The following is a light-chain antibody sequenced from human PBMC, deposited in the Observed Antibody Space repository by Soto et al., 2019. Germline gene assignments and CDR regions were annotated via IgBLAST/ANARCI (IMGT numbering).Light chain of an antibody. V-gene: IGLV2-23*01. CDR2: EGS. Sequence: QSALTQRASVSGSPGQSITISCTGTSSDVGSYNLVSWYQQHPGKAPKLMIYEGSKRPSGVSNRFSGSKSGITASLTISGLQAEDEADYYCCSYAGSSTWVFGGGTKVTVL. J-gene: IGLJ3*02. CDR3: CSYAGSSTWV. CDR1: SSDVGSYNL.